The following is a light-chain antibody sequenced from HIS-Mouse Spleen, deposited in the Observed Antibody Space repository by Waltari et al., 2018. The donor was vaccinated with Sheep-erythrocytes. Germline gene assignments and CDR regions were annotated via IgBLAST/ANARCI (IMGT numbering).Light chain of an antibody. CDR1: QGISSY. V-gene: IGKV1-9*01. CDR2: AAS. J-gene: IGKJ2*01. Sequence: DIQLTQSPSFLSASVGDRVTITCRASQGISSYLAWYQQKPGKAPKLLIYAASTLQSVVPSRVSGSGSGTEFTLTISSLQPEDFATYYCQQLNSYPHTFGQGTKLEIK. CDR3: QQLNSYPHT.